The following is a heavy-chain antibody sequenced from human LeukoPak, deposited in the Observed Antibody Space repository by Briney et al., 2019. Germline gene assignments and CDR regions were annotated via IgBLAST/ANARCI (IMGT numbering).Heavy chain of an antibody. J-gene: IGHJ6*04. Sequence: TLYLTCTVSGDSISSGAFYWTWIRQPAGKGPEWIGRIFASGSTNYNPSLKSRVTISVDTSKNQFSLKLRSVTAADTAVYYCARGGLLDVWGKGTTVTVSS. CDR2: IFASGST. CDR1: GDSISSGAFY. CDR3: ARGGLLDV. V-gene: IGHV4-61*02.